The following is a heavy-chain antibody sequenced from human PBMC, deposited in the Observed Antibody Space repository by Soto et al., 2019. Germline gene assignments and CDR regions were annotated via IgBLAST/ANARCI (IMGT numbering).Heavy chain of an antibody. CDR3: AAVSGSGSYLNWFAP. Sequence: ASVKVSCKASGFTFTSSAVQWVRQARGQRLEWIGWIVVGSGNTNYAQKFQERVTITRDMSTSTAYMELSSLRSEDTAVYYCAAVSGSGSYLNWFAPWGQGTLVTVSS. V-gene: IGHV1-58*01. D-gene: IGHD1-26*01. J-gene: IGHJ5*02. CDR1: GFTFTSSA. CDR2: IVVGSGNT.